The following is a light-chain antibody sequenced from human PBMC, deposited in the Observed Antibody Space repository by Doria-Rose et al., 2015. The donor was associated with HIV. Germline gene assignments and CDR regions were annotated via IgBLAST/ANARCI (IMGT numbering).Light chain of an antibody. CDR2: DGS. CDR1: QSFSSTY. V-gene: IGKV3-20*01. J-gene: IGKJ1*01. CDR3: HQYGTSWT. Sequence: TQSPGTLSLSPGERATPSCRASQSFSSTYLAWYQQKPGQAPSLLIYDGSTRSTGITDRFSASGSRTDFTLTINRLEPEDFAQYYCHQYGTSWTFGQGTKVEI.